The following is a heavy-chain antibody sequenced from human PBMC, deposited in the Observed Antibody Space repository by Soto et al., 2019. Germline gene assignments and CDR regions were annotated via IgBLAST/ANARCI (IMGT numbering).Heavy chain of an antibody. V-gene: IGHV3-33*01. CDR2: IWYYXSNK. CDR3: ARECARASSGYSK. Sequence: GGSLRLSSAASRFTFSSYSRHRVRQAPGKGLEWVAVIWYYXSNKYYADSVKSRFTISGDKSKNTLYLQMKSLRAEDTAVCYCARECARASSGYSKWAQGTLVTVSS. J-gene: IGHJ4*02. D-gene: IGHD3-22*01. CDR1: RFTFSSYS.